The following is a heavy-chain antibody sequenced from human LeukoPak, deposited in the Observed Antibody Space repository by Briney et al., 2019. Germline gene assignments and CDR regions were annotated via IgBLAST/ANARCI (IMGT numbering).Heavy chain of an antibody. D-gene: IGHD6-19*01. J-gene: IGHJ3*02. CDR1: GYSFTNYW. V-gene: IGHV5-51*01. CDR3: ARTGYSSGWYGGFDI. Sequence: GESLKISCKGSGYSFTNYWNGWVRQMSGKGLEWMGIIYPGDSDTRYSPSFQGQVTISADKSIITAYLQWSSLKASDTAMYYCARTGYSSGWYGGFDIWGQGTLVTVSS. CDR2: IYPGDSDT.